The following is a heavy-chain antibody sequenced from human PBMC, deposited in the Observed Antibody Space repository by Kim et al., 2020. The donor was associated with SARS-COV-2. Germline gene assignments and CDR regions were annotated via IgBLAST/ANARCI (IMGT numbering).Heavy chain of an antibody. J-gene: IGHJ4*02. D-gene: IGHD6-19*01. CDR1: GDSISSGDYY. CDR3: ARRGTVAGNPLFDY. CDR2: IFYSGRT. Sequence: SETLSLTCTVSGDSISSGDYYWTWIRQPPGKGLDWIGSIFYSGRTYYSPSLRSRISISVDTSKNQFSLQLTSVTAADTAVYHCARRGTVAGNPLFDYWGQGMLVTGSS. V-gene: IGHV4-39*01.